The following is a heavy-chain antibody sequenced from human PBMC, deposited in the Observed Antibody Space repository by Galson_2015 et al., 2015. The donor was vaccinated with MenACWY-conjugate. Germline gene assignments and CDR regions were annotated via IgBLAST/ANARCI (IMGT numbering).Heavy chain of an antibody. CDR2: IYPGDSNT. Sequence: QSGAEVTKPGESLPISCQVSGYTFTPYWIGWVRQMPGKGLEWMGIIYPGDSNTRYSPSFEGQVTISVDKSIRTVYLQWSTLKASDTAMYFCARREGYYGSGRTFSWFDSWGQGTLVTVSS. J-gene: IGHJ5*01. CDR3: ARREGYYGSGRTFSWFDS. CDR1: GYTFTPYW. D-gene: IGHD3-10*01. V-gene: IGHV5-51*01.